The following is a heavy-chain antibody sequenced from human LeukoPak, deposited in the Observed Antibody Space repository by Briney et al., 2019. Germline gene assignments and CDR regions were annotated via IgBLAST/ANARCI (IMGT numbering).Heavy chain of an antibody. J-gene: IGHJ4*02. V-gene: IGHV1-3*01. CDR1: GYTFTSYA. D-gene: IGHD2-15*01. CDR2: INAGNGNT. CDR3: ARSYCSGGSCYSMDY. Sequence: ASVKVSCKASGYTFTSYAMHWVRQAPGQRLEWMGWINAGNGNTKYSQKFQGRVTITRDTSASTAYMELSSLRSEDTAVHYCARSYCSGGSCYSMDYWGQGTLVTVSS.